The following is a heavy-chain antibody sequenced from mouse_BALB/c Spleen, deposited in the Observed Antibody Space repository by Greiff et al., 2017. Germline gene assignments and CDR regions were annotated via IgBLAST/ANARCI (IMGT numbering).Heavy chain of an antibody. Sequence: EVKVVESGGGLVKPGGSLKLSCAASGFAFSSYDMSWVRQTPEKRLEWVAYISSGGGSTYYPDTVKGRFTISRDNAKNTLYLQMSSLKSEDTAMYYCARHYYGSSPYWYFDVWGAGTTVTVSS. CDR3: ARHYYGSSPYWYFDV. D-gene: IGHD1-1*01. CDR2: ISSGGGST. J-gene: IGHJ1*01. CDR1: GFAFSSYD. V-gene: IGHV5-12-1*01.